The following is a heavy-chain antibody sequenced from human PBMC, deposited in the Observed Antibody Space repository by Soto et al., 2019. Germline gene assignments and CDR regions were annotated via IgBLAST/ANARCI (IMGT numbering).Heavy chain of an antibody. CDR3: ARDWSRYFGGSGLLWFY. Sequence: ASVKVSCKASGCTFNYYGISWVRQAPGQGLEWVGWISAHNGDTKYAQNLQGRLTLTTDTSTSTAYMELTSLTSDDTAVYYCARDWSRYFGGSGLLWFYWGQGTLVTVSS. D-gene: IGHD2-21*01. CDR1: GCTFNYYG. V-gene: IGHV1-18*04. J-gene: IGHJ4*02. CDR2: ISAHNGDT.